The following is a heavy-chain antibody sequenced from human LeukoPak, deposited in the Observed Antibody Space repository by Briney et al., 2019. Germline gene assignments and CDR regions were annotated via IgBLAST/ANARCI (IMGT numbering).Heavy chain of an antibody. CDR2: ISPSGGST. CDR1: GYTFTSNY. D-gene: IGHD5-24*01. CDR3: ARDNSVRDEAWWFNP. Sequence: ASVKVSRKAFGYTFTSNYMHWVRQAPGQGPEWMGVISPSGGSTTYAQKFQGRVTLTRDMSTSTDYLELSSLRSEDTAVHYCARDNSVRDEAWWFNPWGQGTLVTVSS. V-gene: IGHV1-46*01. J-gene: IGHJ5*02.